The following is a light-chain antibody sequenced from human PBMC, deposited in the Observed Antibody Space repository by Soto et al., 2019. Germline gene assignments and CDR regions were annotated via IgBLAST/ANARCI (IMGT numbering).Light chain of an antibody. CDR3: QTWGTGIRV. V-gene: IGLV4-69*02. CDR2: INSDGSH. CDR1: RGHSTYA. J-gene: IGLJ3*02. Sequence: QSVLTQSPSASASLGASVNLTCTLSRGHSTYAVAWHQQQPEKGPRYLMKINSDGSHSKGDEIPDRFSGSRSGAERSLTISSLQSEDEADYYCQTWGTGIRVFGGGTKLTVL.